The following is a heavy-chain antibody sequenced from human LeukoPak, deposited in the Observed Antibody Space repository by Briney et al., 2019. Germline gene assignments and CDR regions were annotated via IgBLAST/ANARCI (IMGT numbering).Heavy chain of an antibody. CDR1: GFTFSSYS. D-gene: IGHD3-22*01. CDR3: AKDLNDNSFDF. V-gene: IGHV3-23*01. Sequence: PGGSLRLSCVVSGFTFSSYSMRWVRQAPGKGLEWVSAISGSCGKTNYADSVKGRFTISRDNSKNTLYLQMNSLRAEDTAVYYCAKDLNDNSFDFWGQGALITVSS. CDR2: ISGSCGKT. J-gene: IGHJ4*02.